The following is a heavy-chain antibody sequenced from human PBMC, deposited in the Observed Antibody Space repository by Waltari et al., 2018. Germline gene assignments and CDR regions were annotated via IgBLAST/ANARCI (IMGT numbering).Heavy chain of an antibody. V-gene: IGHV3-15*01. Sequence: EVQLVESGGGLVKPGGSLSLSCAASGFNFFDPWMPWVRQAPGKGLEWVGRIKRSSDGGAAEYAAPVNGRFIISRDDSSSTLYLQMNSLKSEDTAVYYCITDPANAYVRWFDPWGQGTLVTVSS. J-gene: IGHJ5*02. CDR3: ITDPANAYVRWFDP. CDR1: GFNFFDPW. D-gene: IGHD2-2*01. CDR2: IKRSSDGGAA.